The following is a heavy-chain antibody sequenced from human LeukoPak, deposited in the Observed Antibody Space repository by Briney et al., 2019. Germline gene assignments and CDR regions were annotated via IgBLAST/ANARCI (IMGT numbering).Heavy chain of an antibody. CDR2: VSANNGNT. D-gene: IGHD3-22*01. J-gene: IGHJ5*01. V-gene: IGHV1-18*01. CDR1: GYNFRRHG. Sequence: ASVTVSCKASGYNFRRHGINWLRQAPGQGLEWMGWVSANNGNTNYAQKLHGRVTMTTDTPTSTAYMELRSLRSDDTAVYYCARGNYDSRGHYFADPLNWFDSWGQGTLVTVSS. CDR3: ARGNYDSRGHYFADPLNWFDS.